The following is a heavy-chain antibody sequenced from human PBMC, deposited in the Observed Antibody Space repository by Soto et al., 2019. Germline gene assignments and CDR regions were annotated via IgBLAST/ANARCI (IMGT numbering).Heavy chain of an antibody. J-gene: IGHJ6*02. D-gene: IGHD1-20*01. Sequence: EVQLVETGGDLIQSGGSLRLSCAASGFAVSSSYMMWVRQAPGKGLECVSVTYTGGSTHYADSVKGRFTISRDDSRNTLYLQMNSVRAEDTAVYYCARDPPITSDYAMDVWGQGTTVIVSS. CDR1: GFAVSSSY. CDR3: ARDPPITSDYAMDV. V-gene: IGHV3-53*02. CDR2: TYTGGST.